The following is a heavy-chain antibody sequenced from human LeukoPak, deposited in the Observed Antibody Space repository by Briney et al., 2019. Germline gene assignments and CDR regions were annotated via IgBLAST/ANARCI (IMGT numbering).Heavy chain of an antibody. CDR3: TRSNYCDGSSYYDY. CDR2: INTDGSST. CDR1: GFTFSSYW. V-gene: IGHV3-74*01. D-gene: IGHD3-22*01. Sequence: GGSLRLSCTTSGFTFSSYWMHWVRQAPGKGLVWVSRINTDGSSTIYAVSVKGRFTISRDNAKNTLYLQMNGLRAEDTAVYYCTRSNYCDGSSYYDYWGQGTLVTVSS. J-gene: IGHJ4*02.